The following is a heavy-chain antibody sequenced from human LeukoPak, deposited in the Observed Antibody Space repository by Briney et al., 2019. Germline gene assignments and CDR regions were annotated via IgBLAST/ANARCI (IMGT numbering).Heavy chain of an antibody. J-gene: IGHJ6*03. Sequence: RASVKVSCKASGYTFNDYYMHWVRQAPGQGLEWMGRINPDSGGTDYAQKFQGRVTMTRDTSISTAYMDLSRLRSDDTAVYYCARGPAQTKYYDILTGYYLYYYYYMDVWGKGTTVTVSS. D-gene: IGHD3-9*01. CDR2: INPDSGGT. CDR1: GYTFNDYY. V-gene: IGHV1-2*02. CDR3: ARGPAQTKYYDILTGYYLYYYYYMDV.